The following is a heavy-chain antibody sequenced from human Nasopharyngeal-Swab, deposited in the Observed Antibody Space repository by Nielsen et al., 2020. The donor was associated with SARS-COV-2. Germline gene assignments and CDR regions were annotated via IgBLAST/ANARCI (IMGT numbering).Heavy chain of an antibody. CDR3: ARDPNTITIFGVVIRLGWFDP. CDR2: INTNTGNP. CDR1: VYTFTSYA. Sequence: SVKVSCKASVYTFTSYAMNWVRQAPGQGLEWMGWINTNTGNPTYAQGFTGRFVFSLDTSVSTAYLQISSLKAEDTAVYYCARDPNTITIFGVVIRLGWFDPWGQGTLVTVSS. D-gene: IGHD3-3*01. V-gene: IGHV7-4-1*02. J-gene: IGHJ5*02.